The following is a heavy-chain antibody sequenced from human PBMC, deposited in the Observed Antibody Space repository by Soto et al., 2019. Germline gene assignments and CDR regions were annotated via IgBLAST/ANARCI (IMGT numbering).Heavy chain of an antibody. D-gene: IGHD3-10*01. V-gene: IGHV3-11*06. Sequence: QVQLVESGGGLVKPGGSLRLSCAASGFSFSDSYMSWFRQAPGKGLEWVSYISGTSGYTGYADSVKGRFTISRDNAKNSLYLQMNSLRVEDTAVYYCARDRGGYGPPDVWGQGTTVTVSS. CDR3: ARDRGGYGPPDV. J-gene: IGHJ6*02. CDR2: ISGTSGYT. CDR1: GFSFSDSY.